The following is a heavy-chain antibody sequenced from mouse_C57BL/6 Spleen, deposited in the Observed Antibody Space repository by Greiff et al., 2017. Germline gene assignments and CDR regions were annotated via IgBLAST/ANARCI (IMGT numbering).Heavy chain of an antibody. V-gene: IGHV5-12*01. CDR3: ARHGIYDGYYEAMDY. J-gene: IGHJ4*01. CDR1: GFTFSDYY. D-gene: IGHD2-3*01. CDR2: ISNGGGST. Sequence: EVQVVESGGGLVQPGGSLKLSCAASGFTFSDYYMYWVRQTPEKRLEWVAYISNGGGSTYYPDTVKGRFTISRDNAKNTLYLQMSRLKSEDTAMYYCARHGIYDGYYEAMDYWGQGTSVTVSS.